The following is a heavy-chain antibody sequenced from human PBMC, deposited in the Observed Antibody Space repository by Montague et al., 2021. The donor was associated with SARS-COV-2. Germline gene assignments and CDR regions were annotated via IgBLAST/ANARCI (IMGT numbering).Heavy chain of an antibody. V-gene: IGHV4-4*07. CDR2: IHTSGST. Sequence: SETLSLTCTVSGGSISSYYWSWIRQSAGKGLEWVGRIHTSGSTDHNPSLNSRVTMSVDTSKNQFSLKLSSVTAADTAVYYCASGKYYDFWSGYYSHDCVSGMDVWGQGTTVTVSS. CDR3: ASGKYYDFWSGYYSHDCVSGMDV. CDR1: GGSISSYY. D-gene: IGHD3-3*01. J-gene: IGHJ6*02.